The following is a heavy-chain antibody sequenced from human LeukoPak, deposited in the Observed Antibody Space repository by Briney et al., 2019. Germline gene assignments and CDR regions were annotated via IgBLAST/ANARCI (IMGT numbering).Heavy chain of an antibody. J-gene: IGHJ4*02. Sequence: GGSLRLSCAASGFTFDNFAMNWVRRAPGKALEWVSSISSSSSYIYYADSVKGRFTISRDNAKNSLYLQMNSLRAEDTAVYYCARRTEGYDFWSGYSPLDYWGQGTLVTVSS. D-gene: IGHD3-3*01. CDR3: ARRTEGYDFWSGYSPLDY. CDR2: ISSSSSYI. V-gene: IGHV3-21*01. CDR1: GFTFDNFA.